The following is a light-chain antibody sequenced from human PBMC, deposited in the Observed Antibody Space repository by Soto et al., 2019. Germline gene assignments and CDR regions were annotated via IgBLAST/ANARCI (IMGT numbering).Light chain of an antibody. Sequence: IVLTQSPVTLYMSPGKRASLSCSASQNISNYLIWYQQKPGQAPRLLIYDVSNRATGIPARCSGSGSGTEFPLTISRLQSEDVAVYYCQQYNNWPPITFGQGTRLEIK. CDR1: QNISNY. V-gene: IGKV3-15*01. CDR3: QQYNNWPPIT. CDR2: DVS. J-gene: IGKJ5*01.